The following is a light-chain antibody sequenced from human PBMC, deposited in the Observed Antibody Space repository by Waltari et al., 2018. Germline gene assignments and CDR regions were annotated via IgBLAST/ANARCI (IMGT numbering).Light chain of an antibody. CDR3: GTWDSSLRGV. J-gene: IGLJ1*01. CDR1: RPNICNNY. Sequence: QSVLTQPPSVSAAPGQKVPILCSGSRPNICNNYVSWYQHLPGTAPKLLIYHNHKRSSGIPDRFSGSKSGASATLDITGLQTGDEADYYCGTWDSSLRGVFGTGTKVTVL. CDR2: HNH. V-gene: IGLV1-51*01.